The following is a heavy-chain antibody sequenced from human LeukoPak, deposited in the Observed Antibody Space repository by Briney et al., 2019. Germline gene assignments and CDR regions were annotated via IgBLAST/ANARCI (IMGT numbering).Heavy chain of an antibody. D-gene: IGHD6-13*01. CDR1: GYTFASYA. CDR2: INAGNGNT. Sequence: GASVKVSCKASGYTFASYAVQWVRQAPGQRFEWMGWINAGNGNTKYSQKFQGRVTITRDTSASIAYMELSSPRSEDTAVYYCARAAGSSWADYWGQGTLVTVSS. J-gene: IGHJ4*02. V-gene: IGHV1-3*01. CDR3: ARAAGSSWADY.